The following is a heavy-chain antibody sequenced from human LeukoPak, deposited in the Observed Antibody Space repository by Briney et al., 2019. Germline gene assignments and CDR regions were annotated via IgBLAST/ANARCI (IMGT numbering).Heavy chain of an antibody. CDR3: VREKTTGPYYFDY. CDR1: GFTFSNAW. Sequence: GGSLRLSCAASGFTFSNAWMSWVRQAPGKGLEWVGRIKSKTDGGTTDYAAPVKGRFTISRDNAKNSVSLQMTSLRAEDTAVYYCVREKTTGPYYFDYWGQGTLVTVSS. D-gene: IGHD1-1*01. CDR2: IKSKTDGGTT. J-gene: IGHJ4*02. V-gene: IGHV3-15*01.